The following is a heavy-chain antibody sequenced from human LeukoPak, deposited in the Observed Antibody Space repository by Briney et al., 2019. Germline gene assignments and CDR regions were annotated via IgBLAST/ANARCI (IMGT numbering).Heavy chain of an antibody. CDR1: GFTFSSYE. V-gene: IGHV3-48*03. Sequence: GGSLRLSCAASGFTFSSYEMNWVRQAPGRGLGWISYISSSGTTKYYADSVKGRFTISRDNAKNSLYLQMNSLRAENTAVYYCARDPAVSYDYVWGSFAGYWGQGTLVTVSS. CDR3: ARDPAVSYDYVWGSFAGY. J-gene: IGHJ4*02. CDR2: ISSSGTTK. D-gene: IGHD3-16*01.